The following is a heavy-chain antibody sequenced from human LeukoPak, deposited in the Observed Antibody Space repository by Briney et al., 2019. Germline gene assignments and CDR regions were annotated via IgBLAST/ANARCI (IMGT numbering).Heavy chain of an antibody. CDR3: ARGYCSSTSCYTGNDY. CDR2: IIPIFGTA. D-gene: IGHD2-2*02. Sequence: SVKVSCKASGCTFSSYAISWVRQAPGQGLEWMGGIIPIFGTANYAQKFQGRVTITADESTSTAYMELSSLRSEDTAVYYCARGYCSSTSCYTGNDYWGQGTLVTVSP. V-gene: IGHV1-69*13. J-gene: IGHJ4*02. CDR1: GCTFSSYA.